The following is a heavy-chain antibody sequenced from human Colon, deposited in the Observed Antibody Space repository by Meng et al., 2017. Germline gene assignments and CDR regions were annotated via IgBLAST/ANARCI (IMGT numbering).Heavy chain of an antibody. CDR3: ATNNALTY. CDR2: IKYVGSVE. Sequence: GGSLRLSCVVSGFAFSGNWMSWVRQAPGKGLEGVANIKYVGSVESYVESVRGRFTISRDNAKNSLYLQMNSLRAEDTAVYYCATNNALTYWGPGTLVTVSS. V-gene: IGHV3-7*01. J-gene: IGHJ4*02. CDR1: GFAFSGNW. D-gene: IGHD2-2*01.